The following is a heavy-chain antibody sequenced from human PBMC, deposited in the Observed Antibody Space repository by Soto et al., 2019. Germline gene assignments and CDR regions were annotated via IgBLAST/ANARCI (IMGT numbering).Heavy chain of an antibody. CDR1: CCSINSWGYY. CDR2: IYYSGSN. J-gene: IGHJ4*02. Sequence: PSGTLSLTCTFSCCSINSWGYYWMWLRQHPGKGLEWIGYIYYSGSNYQHPSLKSRVHLSVDPSQNPFSLKPSSVTGAEPAVYYCGRVNVVRGVPLHFDSWGQGTLVHVSS. V-gene: IGHV4-31*03. D-gene: IGHD3-10*01. CDR3: GRVNVVRGVPLHFDS.